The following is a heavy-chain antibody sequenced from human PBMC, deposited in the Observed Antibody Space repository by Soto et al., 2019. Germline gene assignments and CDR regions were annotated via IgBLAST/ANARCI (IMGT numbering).Heavy chain of an antibody. Sequence: GSLRLSCAASGFTFGDYYMSWIRQAPGKGLEWISKISGSDNTINYADSVRGRFSISRDNAKSSLYLQMNNLRLEDTAVYFCARARGYSYGHFDYWGRGTLVTVSS. CDR1: GFTFGDYY. D-gene: IGHD5-12*01. J-gene: IGHJ4*02. CDR3: ARARGYSYGHFDY. CDR2: ISGSDNTI. V-gene: IGHV3-11*01.